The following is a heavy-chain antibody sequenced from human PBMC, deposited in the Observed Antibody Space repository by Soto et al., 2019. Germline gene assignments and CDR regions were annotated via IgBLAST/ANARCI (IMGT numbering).Heavy chain of an antibody. J-gene: IGHJ4*02. Sequence: EVQLLESGGGLVQPGGSLRLSCAASGFTLSSYAKSWVRQAPGKGLEWVSAISGSGGSTYYADSVKGRFTISRDNSKNTLYLQMNSLRAEDTAAYYCAKVGTIAAAPFDYWGQGTLVTVSS. CDR3: AKVGTIAAAPFDY. V-gene: IGHV3-23*01. CDR2: ISGSGGST. CDR1: GFTLSSYA. D-gene: IGHD6-13*01.